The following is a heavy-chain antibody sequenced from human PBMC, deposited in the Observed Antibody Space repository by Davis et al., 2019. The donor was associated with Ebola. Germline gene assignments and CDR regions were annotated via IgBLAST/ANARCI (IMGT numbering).Heavy chain of an antibody. V-gene: IGHV3-23*01. J-gene: IGHJ4*02. D-gene: IGHD3-3*01. CDR3: AKDQVGYDFWSGYSFFDY. CDR1: GFTFSSYA. CDR2: ISGSGGST. Sequence: PGGSLRLSCAASGFTFSSYAMSWVRQAPGKGLEWVSAISGSGGSTYYADSVKGRFTISRDNSKNTLYLQMNSLRAEDTAVYYCAKDQVGYDFWSGYSFFDYWGQGTLVTVSS.